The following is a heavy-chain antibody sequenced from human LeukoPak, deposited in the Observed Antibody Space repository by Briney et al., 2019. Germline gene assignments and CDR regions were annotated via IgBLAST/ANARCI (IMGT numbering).Heavy chain of an antibody. V-gene: IGHV4-31*03. CDR2: IYYSGST. J-gene: IGHJ6*02. CDR1: GGSISSGGYY. CDR3: ARDHAYYYGMDV. Sequence: SETLSLTCTVSGGSISSGGYYWSWIRQHPGKGLEWIGYIYYSGSTYYNPSLKSRVTTSVDTSKNQFSLKLSSVTAADTAVYYCARDHAYYYGMDVWGQGTTVTVSS.